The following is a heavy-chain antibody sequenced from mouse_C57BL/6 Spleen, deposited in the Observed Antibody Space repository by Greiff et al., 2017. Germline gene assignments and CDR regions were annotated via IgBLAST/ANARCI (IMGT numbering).Heavy chain of an antibody. Sequence: EVQLQQSGPELVKPGASVKMSCKASGYTFTDYNMHWVKQSHGKSLEWIGYINPNNGGTSYNQKFKGKATLTVNKSSSTAYMELRSLTSEDSAVYYCARSRSLQAWFAYWGQGTLVTVSA. D-gene: IGHD6-1*01. J-gene: IGHJ3*01. CDR1: GYTFTDYN. V-gene: IGHV1-22*01. CDR3: ARSRSLQAWFAY. CDR2: INPNNGGT.